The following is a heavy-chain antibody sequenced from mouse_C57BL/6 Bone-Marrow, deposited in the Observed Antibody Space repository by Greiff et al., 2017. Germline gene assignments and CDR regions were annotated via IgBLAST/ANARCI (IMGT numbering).Heavy chain of an antibody. J-gene: IGHJ3*01. CDR3: ASTYGSPSWGFAY. CDR1: GYTFTDYY. V-gene: IGHV1-26*01. CDR2: INPNNGGT. D-gene: IGHD1-1*01. Sequence: EVQLQQSGPELVKPGASVKISCKASGYTFTDYYMNWVKQSHGKSLEWIGDINPNNGGTSYNQKFKGKATLTVDKSSSTAYMELRSLTSEDSAVYYCASTYGSPSWGFAYWGQGTLVTVSA.